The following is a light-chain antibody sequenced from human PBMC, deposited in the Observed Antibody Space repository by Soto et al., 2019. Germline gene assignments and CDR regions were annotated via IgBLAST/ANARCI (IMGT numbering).Light chain of an antibody. Sequence: QSVLTQPASVSGSPGQSITISCTGTRSDIGAYNFVSWYQQHPGEVPKLILYDVNVRPSGVSNRFSGSKSGNTASLTISGLQAEDGADYYCTSWTTSTTMIFGGGTKLTVL. J-gene: IGLJ2*01. CDR1: RSDIGAYNF. CDR2: DVN. CDR3: TSWTTSTTMI. V-gene: IGLV2-14*03.